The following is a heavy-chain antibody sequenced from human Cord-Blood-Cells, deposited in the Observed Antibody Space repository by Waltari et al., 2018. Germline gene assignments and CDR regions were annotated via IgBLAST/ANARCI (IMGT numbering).Heavy chain of an antibody. J-gene: IGHJ4*02. Sequence: EVLLVESGGGLVQPGGSLRLSCAASGFTFSSSSISWVRQAPGKGLEWVANIKQDGSEKYYVDSVKGRFTISRDNAKNSLYLQMNSLRAEDTAVYYCVQWAVAGSFDYWGQGTLVTVSS. V-gene: IGHV3-7*02. CDR2: IKQDGSEK. CDR1: GFTFSSSS. D-gene: IGHD6-19*01. CDR3: VQWAVAGSFDY.